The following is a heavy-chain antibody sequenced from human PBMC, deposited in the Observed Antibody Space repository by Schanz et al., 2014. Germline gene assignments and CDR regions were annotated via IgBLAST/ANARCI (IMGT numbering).Heavy chain of an antibody. V-gene: IGHV3-23*04. CDR3: AKGRFGELSAFDI. Sequence: EVHLVESGGGLVQPGGSLRLSCAASEFTFSTDAMSWVRQAPGKGLEWLSVISGSGGSTYYADSVKGRFTISRDNSKNTLYLQMNSLRAEDTAVYYCAKGRFGELSAFDIWGQGTMVTVSS. J-gene: IGHJ3*02. CDR2: ISGSGGST. CDR1: EFTFSTDA. D-gene: IGHD3-10*01.